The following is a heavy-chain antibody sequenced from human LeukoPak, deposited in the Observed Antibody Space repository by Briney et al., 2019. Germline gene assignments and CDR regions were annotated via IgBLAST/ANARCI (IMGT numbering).Heavy chain of an antibody. CDR1: GGTFSDYG. J-gene: IGHJ5*02. D-gene: IGHD3-16*01. V-gene: IGHV1-69*04. CDR2: IIPMLDIA. Sequence: SVKVSCKASGGTFSDYGISWVRQAPGQGLEWMARIIPMLDIANYEQKFQGRVTVTADKSTSTVHMEFSSLRSEDTAVYYCARERVIMGEMWSYKWFDPWGQGSLVTVSS. CDR3: ARERVIMGEMWSYKWFDP.